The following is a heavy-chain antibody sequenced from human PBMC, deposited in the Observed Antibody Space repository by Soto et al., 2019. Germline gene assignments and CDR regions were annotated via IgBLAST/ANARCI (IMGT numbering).Heavy chain of an antibody. J-gene: IGHJ6*02. CDR2: ISAYNGNT. Sequence: ASVKVSCKASGYTFTSYGISWVRQAPGQGLEWMGWISAYNGNTNYAQKLQGRVTMTTDTSTSTAYMELRSLRSDDTAVYYCARDPIAVAGTGYYGMDVWGQGTTVTAP. V-gene: IGHV1-18*01. CDR3: ARDPIAVAGTGYYGMDV. CDR1: GYTFTSYG. D-gene: IGHD6-19*01.